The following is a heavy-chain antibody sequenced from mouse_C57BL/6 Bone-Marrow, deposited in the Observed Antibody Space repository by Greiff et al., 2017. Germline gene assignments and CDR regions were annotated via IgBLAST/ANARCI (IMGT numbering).Heavy chain of an antibody. CDR1: GYTFTDYY. CDR2: IYPGSGNT. D-gene: IGHD4-1*01. Sequence: VQLQQSGPELVKPGASVKLSCKASGYTFTDYYINWVKQRPGQGLEWIARIYPGSGNTYYNEKFKGKATLTAEKSSSTAYMQLSSLTSEDSAVYFCARELGNYAMDYWGQGTSVTVSS. CDR3: ARELGNYAMDY. V-gene: IGHV1-76*01. J-gene: IGHJ4*01.